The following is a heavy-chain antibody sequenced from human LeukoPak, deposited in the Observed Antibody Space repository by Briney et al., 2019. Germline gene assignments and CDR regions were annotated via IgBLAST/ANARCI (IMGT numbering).Heavy chain of an antibody. V-gene: IGHV3-21*01. CDR1: GFTFSSYS. Sequence: GGSLRLSCAASGFTFSSYSMNWVRQAPGKGLEWVSSISSSSSYIYYADSAKGRFTISRDNAKNSLYLQMNSLRAEDTAVYYCAGAYYYDSMDYWGQGTLVTVSS. CDR3: AGAYYYDSMDY. D-gene: IGHD3-22*01. CDR2: ISSSSSYI. J-gene: IGHJ4*02.